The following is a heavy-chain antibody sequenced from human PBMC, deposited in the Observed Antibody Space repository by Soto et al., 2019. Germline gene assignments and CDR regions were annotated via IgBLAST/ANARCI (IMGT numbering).Heavy chain of an antibody. Sequence: LRLSCAASGFTLSSYSMNWVRQAPGKGLEWVSYISSSSSTIYYADSVKGRFTISRDNAKNSLYLQMNSLRDEDTAVYYCARDPLYCSSTSCYPSVYYGMDVWGQGTTVTVSS. V-gene: IGHV3-48*02. CDR1: GFTLSSYS. D-gene: IGHD2-2*01. J-gene: IGHJ6*02. CDR2: ISSSSSTI. CDR3: ARDPLYCSSTSCYPSVYYGMDV.